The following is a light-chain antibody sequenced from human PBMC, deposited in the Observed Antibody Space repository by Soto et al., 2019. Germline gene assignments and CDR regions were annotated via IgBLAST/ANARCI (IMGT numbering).Light chain of an antibody. Sequence: EIVMTQSPATLSMSPGERATLSCRASQSVSVNLAWYQQKLGQAPRLLIYVASTRATGIPARFSGSGSGTEFTLTISSLQSEDFAVYYCQQYNNWPYTFGQGTKLEIK. CDR1: QSVSVN. CDR2: VAS. CDR3: QQYNNWPYT. J-gene: IGKJ2*01. V-gene: IGKV3-15*01.